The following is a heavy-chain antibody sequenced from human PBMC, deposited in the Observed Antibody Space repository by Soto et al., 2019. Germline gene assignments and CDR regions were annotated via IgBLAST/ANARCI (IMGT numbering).Heavy chain of an antibody. J-gene: IGHJ2*01. Sequence: QVQLQESGPGLVKPSETLSLTCTVAGGHVSSADYYWSWIRQPPGKGLEWIGYMYNSGTTNYNPCLRSRVTISVDTPKSQFSLRLSSGTAADTAVYYCAIAYGSDWYFDRWGRGTLVTVAS. V-gene: IGHV4-61*08. D-gene: IGHD4-17*01. CDR1: GGHVSSADYY. CDR3: AIAYGSDWYFDR. CDR2: MYNSGTT.